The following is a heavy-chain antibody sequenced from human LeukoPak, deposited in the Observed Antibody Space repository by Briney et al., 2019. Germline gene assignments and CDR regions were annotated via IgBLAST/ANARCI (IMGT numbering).Heavy chain of an antibody. CDR1: GGSISSYY. CDR3: ARDFLFDLYETLGGGDTFDI. Sequence: PSETLSLTCTVSGGSISSYYWSWIRQPPGKGLEWIGYIYYSGSTNYNPSLKSRVTISVDTSKNQFSLKLSSVTAADTAVYYCARDFLFDLYETLGGGDTFDIWGQGTMVTVSS. CDR2: IYYSGST. D-gene: IGHD3-16*01. J-gene: IGHJ3*02. V-gene: IGHV4-59*12.